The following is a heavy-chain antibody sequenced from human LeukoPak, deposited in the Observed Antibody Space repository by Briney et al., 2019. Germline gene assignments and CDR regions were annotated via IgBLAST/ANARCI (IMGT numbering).Heavy chain of an antibody. CDR1: GFTVSSNY. CDR3: ARAGGDCYSCFDY. J-gene: IGHJ4*02. V-gene: IGHV3-53*01. Sequence: GGSLRLSCAASGFTVSSNYMSWVRQAPGKGLEWDSVIYSGGSTYYADSVKGRFTISRDNSKNTLYLQMNSLRAEDTAVYYCARAGGDCYSCFDYWGQGTLVTVSS. D-gene: IGHD2-21*02. CDR2: IYSGGST.